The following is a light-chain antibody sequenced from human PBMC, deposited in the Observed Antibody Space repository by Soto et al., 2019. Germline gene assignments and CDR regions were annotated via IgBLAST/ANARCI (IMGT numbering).Light chain of an antibody. J-gene: IGKJ2*01. CDR2: WAS. V-gene: IGKV4-1*01. CDR3: QQYYSAPYT. CDR1: RSVLYSSNNQNY. Sequence: DIVMTQSPDSLAVSLGERATINCKSSRSVLYSSNNQNYLAWYQQKPRHSPKLLIYWASTRESGVPDRFSGSGSGTDFTLTISSLQAEDVAVYYCQQYYSAPYTIGQGTKVEIK.